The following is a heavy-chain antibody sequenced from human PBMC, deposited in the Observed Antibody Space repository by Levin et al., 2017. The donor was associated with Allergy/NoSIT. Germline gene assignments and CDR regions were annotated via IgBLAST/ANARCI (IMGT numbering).Heavy chain of an antibody. Sequence: SETLSLTCTVSGGSISSYYWSWIRQPPGKGLEWIGYIYYSGSTNYNPSLKSRVTISVDTSKNQFSLKLSSVTAADTAVYYCARHDHSSSFSFDWYFDLWGRGTLVTVSS. D-gene: IGHD6-13*01. CDR3: ARHDHSSSFSFDWYFDL. V-gene: IGHV4-59*08. CDR1: GGSISSYY. CDR2: IYYSGST. J-gene: IGHJ2*01.